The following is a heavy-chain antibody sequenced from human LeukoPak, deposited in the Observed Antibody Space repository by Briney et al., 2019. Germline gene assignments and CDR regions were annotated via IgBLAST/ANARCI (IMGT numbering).Heavy chain of an antibody. CDR3: ARRYSSGWYEYYMDV. D-gene: IGHD6-19*01. CDR1: GYTFTSYG. V-gene: IGHV1-18*01. Sequence: GASMKVSCTTSGYTFTSYGISWVRQALGKGLEWIVWISAYNGNTNYAQKLQGRVTMTTDTSTSTAYMELRSLRSDDTAVYYCARRYSSGWYEYYMDVWGKGTTVTVSS. J-gene: IGHJ6*03. CDR2: ISAYNGNT.